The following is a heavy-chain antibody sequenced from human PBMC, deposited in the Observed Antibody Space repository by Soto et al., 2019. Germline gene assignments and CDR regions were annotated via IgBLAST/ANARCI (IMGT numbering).Heavy chain of an antibody. CDR3: SSFRTVTTPFYY. Sequence: GGSLRLSCVASGFSFDDYAMPWVRQAPGKGLEWVSGISWNSGNIGYADSVKGRFTISRDNAKSSLHLQMNSLRTEDTALYYCSSFRTVTTPFYYCGQGTLVTVSS. V-gene: IGHV3-9*01. D-gene: IGHD4-17*01. CDR2: ISWNSGNI. CDR1: GFSFDDYA. J-gene: IGHJ4*02.